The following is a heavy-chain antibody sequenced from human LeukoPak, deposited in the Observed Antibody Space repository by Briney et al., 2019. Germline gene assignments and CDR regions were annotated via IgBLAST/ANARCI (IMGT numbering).Heavy chain of an antibody. J-gene: IGHJ4*02. CDR1: GFTFSSYS. CDR3: ARVGRISDY. V-gene: IGHV3-48*01. CDR2: ISSSSSIT. Sequence: GGSLRLSCAASGFTFSSYSMNWVRQAPGKGLEWISYISSSSSITSYADSVEGRFTISRDNAKNSLHLQMNSLRAEDTAVYYCARVGRISDYWGQGTLVTVSS.